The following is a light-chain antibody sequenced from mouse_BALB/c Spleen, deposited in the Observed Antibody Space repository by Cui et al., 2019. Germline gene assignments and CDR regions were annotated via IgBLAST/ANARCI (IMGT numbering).Light chain of an antibody. CDR1: ESVDIYGNSF. CDR2: LAS. V-gene: IGKV3-10*01. CDR3: QQNNEDPYT. J-gene: IGKJ2*01. Sequence: NIVLTQSPASLAVSLGQRATISCRASESVDIYGNSFMHWYQQKPGQPPKLLIYLASNLESGVPARFSDSGSRTDFTLTIDPVEADDAATYYCQQNNEDPYTFGGGTKLEIK.